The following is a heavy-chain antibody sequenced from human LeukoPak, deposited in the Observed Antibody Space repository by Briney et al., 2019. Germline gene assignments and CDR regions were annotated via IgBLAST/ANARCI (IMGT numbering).Heavy chain of an antibody. D-gene: IGHD3-16*01. CDR1: VYTFSSYG. Sequence: ASVKVSSKASVYTFSSYGISWVRQAPGQGLEWMGWISAYNYYTKYVQKFQGRVTMTTDTSTSTAYMELRSLRSDDTAVYYCATTRGSHVLTPYFDYWGQGTLVTVSS. CDR3: ATTRGSHVLTPYFDY. CDR2: ISAYNYYT. V-gene: IGHV1-18*01. J-gene: IGHJ4*02.